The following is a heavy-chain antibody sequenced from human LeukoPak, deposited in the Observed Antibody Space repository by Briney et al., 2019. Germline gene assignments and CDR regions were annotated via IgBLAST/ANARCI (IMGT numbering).Heavy chain of an antibody. J-gene: IGHJ4*02. CDR3: ARGLLGATTSYFDY. D-gene: IGHD1-26*01. Sequence: PGGSLRLSCAASGFTFSSYWMSWVRQAPGKGLEWVANIKQDGSEKYYVDSVKGRFTISRDNSRNTLYLQMNSLRAEDTAVYYCARGLLGATTSYFDYWGQGTLVTVSS. CDR1: GFTFSSYW. V-gene: IGHV3-7*01. CDR2: IKQDGSEK.